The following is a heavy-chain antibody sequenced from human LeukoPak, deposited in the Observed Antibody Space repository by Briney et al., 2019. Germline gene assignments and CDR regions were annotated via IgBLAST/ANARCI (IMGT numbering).Heavy chain of an antibody. CDR3: ARAEEGQEVATFDY. V-gene: IGHV1-18*01. CDR1: GYTFTSYG. J-gene: IGHJ4*02. CDR2: ISAYNGNT. Sequence: ASVKVSCKASGYTFTSYGIIWVRQAPGQGLEWMGWISAYNGNTNYAQKLQGRVTMTTDTSTSTAYMELRSLRSDDTAVYYCARAEEGQEVATFDYWGQGTLVTVSS. D-gene: IGHD5-12*01.